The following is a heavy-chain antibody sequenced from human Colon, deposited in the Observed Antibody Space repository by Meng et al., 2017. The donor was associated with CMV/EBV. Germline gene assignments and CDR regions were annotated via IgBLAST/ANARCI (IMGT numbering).Heavy chain of an antibody. J-gene: IGHJ4*02. CDR3: DASDY. D-gene: IGHD6-6*01. CDR2: IGGRSDRT. CDR1: GITFSIYD. V-gene: IGHV3-23*01. Sequence: GYLRLSCAASGITFSIYDMSWARQAPGEGMKWVSTIGGRSDRTHYADSVKGRFTIPRDNSKNTLYLQMNSLRAEDTAIYYCDASDYWGQGTLVTVSS.